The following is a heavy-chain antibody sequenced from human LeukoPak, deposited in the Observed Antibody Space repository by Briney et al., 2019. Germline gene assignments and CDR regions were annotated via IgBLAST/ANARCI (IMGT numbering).Heavy chain of an antibody. Sequence: GGSLRLSCAASGFTFSSYAMHWVRQAPGKGLEWVSIISGSSRHIYYADSVKGRFTISRDNSKNTLYLQMTSLRAEDTAVYYCAKDLDGFWGQGTLVTVSS. CDR1: GFTFSSYA. D-gene: IGHD6-25*01. CDR2: ISGSSRHI. J-gene: IGHJ4*02. V-gene: IGHV3-23*01. CDR3: AKDLDGF.